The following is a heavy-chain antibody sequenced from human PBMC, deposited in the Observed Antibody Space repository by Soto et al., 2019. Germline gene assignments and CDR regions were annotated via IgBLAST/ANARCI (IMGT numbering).Heavy chain of an antibody. Sequence: SETLSLTCTVSGGSVSSGSYFWSWIRQPPGKGLEWIGEINHSGSTNYNPSLKSRVTISVHTSKNQFSLKLSSVTAADTAVYYCARPNCAGDCNSGYGYLDVWGQGTTVTVSS. J-gene: IGHJ6*02. CDR2: INHSGST. CDR3: ARPNCAGDCNSGYGYLDV. CDR1: GGSVSSGSYF. V-gene: IGHV4-61*01. D-gene: IGHD2-21*02.